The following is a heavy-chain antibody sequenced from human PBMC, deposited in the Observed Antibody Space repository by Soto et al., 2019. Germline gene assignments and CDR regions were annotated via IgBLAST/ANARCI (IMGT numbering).Heavy chain of an antibody. CDR3: ARLDRIEDYYFYMDV. CDR1: GGTFSSYT. V-gene: IGHV1-69*02. D-gene: IGHD3-9*01. Sequence: SVKVSCKASGGTFSSYTISWVRQAPGQGLEWMGRIIPIIGIANYAQKFQGRVTITADKSTSTAYMDLSSLRSEGTAVYYCARLDRIEDYYFYMDVWGKGTTVTVS. J-gene: IGHJ6*03. CDR2: IIPIIGIA.